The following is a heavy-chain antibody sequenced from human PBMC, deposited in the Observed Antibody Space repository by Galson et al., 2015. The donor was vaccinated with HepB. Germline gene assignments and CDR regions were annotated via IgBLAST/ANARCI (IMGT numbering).Heavy chain of an antibody. D-gene: IGHD6-13*01. CDR3: TRQQPYYFYGMDV. CDR2: IDWDDDK. Sequence: PALVKPTQTLTLTCTFSGFSLNTSQMRVSWIRQPPGKALEWLARIDWDDDKFYSTSLKTRLTISKDTSKNQVVLTMTNMNPVDTATYYCTRQQPYYFYGMDVWGQGTTVTVSS. J-gene: IGHJ6*02. CDR1: GFSLNTSQMR. V-gene: IGHV2-70*04.